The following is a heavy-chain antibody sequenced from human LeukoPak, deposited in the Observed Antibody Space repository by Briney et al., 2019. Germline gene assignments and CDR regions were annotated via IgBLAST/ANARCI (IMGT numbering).Heavy chain of an antibody. CDR1: GGSFSGYY. CDR3: ARETYYYDSSGYFYPYYFDY. D-gene: IGHD3-22*01. J-gene: IGHJ4*02. V-gene: IGHV4-34*01. Sequence: SETLSLTWAVYGGSFSGYYWSWIRPPPGKGLEWIGEINHSGSTNYNPSLKSRVTISVDTSKNQFSLKLSSVTAADTAVYYCARETYYYDSSGYFYPYYFDYWGQGTLVTVSS. CDR2: INHSGST.